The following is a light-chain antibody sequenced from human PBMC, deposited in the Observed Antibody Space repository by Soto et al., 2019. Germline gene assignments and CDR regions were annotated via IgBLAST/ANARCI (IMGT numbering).Light chain of an antibody. CDR1: RGINNY. CDR2: TAS. J-gene: IGKJ4*01. V-gene: IGKV1-27*01. Sequence: DIQMTQSPSSLSASVGDRVTITCRASRGINNYLAWYQQKPGEAPKLLIHTASSVQSGVPSRFSGSGAGTDFTLTISILQPEDVATYYCQNYNSAPQVTFGGGTKVEMK. CDR3: QNYNSAPQVT.